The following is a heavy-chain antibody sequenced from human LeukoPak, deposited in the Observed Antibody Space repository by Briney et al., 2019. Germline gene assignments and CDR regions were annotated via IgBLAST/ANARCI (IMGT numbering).Heavy chain of an antibody. D-gene: IGHD3-10*01. CDR1: GYTFTSYA. J-gene: IGHJ5*02. CDR3: ARSLMVRGVDAGWFDP. Sequence: ASVKVSCKASGYTFTSYAMNWVRQAPGQGLEWMGWINTNTGNPTYAQGFTGRFVFSLDTSVSTAYLQISSLKAEDTAVYYCARSLMVRGVDAGWFDPWAREPWSPSPQ. V-gene: IGHV7-4-1*02. CDR2: INTNTGNP.